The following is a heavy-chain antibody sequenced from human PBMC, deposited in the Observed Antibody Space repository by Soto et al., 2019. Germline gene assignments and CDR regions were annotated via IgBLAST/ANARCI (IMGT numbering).Heavy chain of an antibody. V-gene: IGHV3-15*07. D-gene: IGHD6-19*01. CDR1: GFTFSNAW. CDR2: IKSKTDGGTT. CDR3: TTDQGQWLVPYYYYGMDV. J-gene: IGHJ6*02. Sequence: GGSLRLSCAASGFTFSNAWMNWVRQAPGKGLEWVGRIKSKTDGGTTDYAAPVKGRFTISRDDSKNTLYLQMNSLKTEDTAVYYCTTDQGQWLVPYYYYGMDVWGQGTTVTVSS.